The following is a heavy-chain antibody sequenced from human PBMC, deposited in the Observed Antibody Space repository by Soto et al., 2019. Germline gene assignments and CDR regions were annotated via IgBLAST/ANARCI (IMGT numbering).Heavy chain of an antibody. CDR2: IKSETDGGTT. J-gene: IGHJ4*02. Sequence: EVQLVESGGGLVKPGGSLRLSCAASGFTFSNAWMSWVRQAPGKGLEWVGRIKSETDGGTTDYAAPVKGRFTISRDDSKNTLYLQMNSLKTEDTAVYYCTTAPRGVATIFVYWGQGTLVTVSS. CDR1: GFTFSNAW. D-gene: IGHD5-12*01. V-gene: IGHV3-15*01. CDR3: TTAPRGVATIFVY.